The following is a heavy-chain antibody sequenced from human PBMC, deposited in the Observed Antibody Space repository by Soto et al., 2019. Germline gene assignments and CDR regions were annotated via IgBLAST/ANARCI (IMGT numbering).Heavy chain of an antibody. Sequence: QVQLVQSGAEVKKPGASVKVSCKASGGTFSSYAISWVRQAPGQGLEWMGGISSIFGNANYAQKFQGRVTITAHESTRTANMELSSLRAEDTAVYYCASDEGYGDNRGCYYGMAVWGQGTTVTVSS. D-gene: IGHD3-16*01. CDR1: GGTFSSYA. V-gene: IGHV1-69*01. J-gene: IGHJ6*02. CDR3: ASDEGYGDNRGCYYGMAV. CDR2: ISSIFGNA.